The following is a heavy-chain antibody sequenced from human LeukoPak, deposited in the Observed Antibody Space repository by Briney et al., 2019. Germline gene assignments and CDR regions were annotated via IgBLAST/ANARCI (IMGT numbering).Heavy chain of an antibody. CDR1: VYTFTSYG. D-gene: IGHD2-15*01. CDR3: ARRNCSGGSCYDGDY. V-gene: IGHV1-18*01. CDR2: ISAYNGNT. Sequence: VASVKVSCKASVYTFTSYGISWGREAPGQRLEWMGWISAYNGNTTYAQKLQGRVTMTTDTSTSTAYIELRSLRSDDTAVYYCARRNCSGGSCYDGDYWGQGTLVTVFS. J-gene: IGHJ4*02.